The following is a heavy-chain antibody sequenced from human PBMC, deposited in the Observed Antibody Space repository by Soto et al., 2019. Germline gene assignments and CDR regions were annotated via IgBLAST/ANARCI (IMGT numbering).Heavy chain of an antibody. CDR2: IIPIFGTA. V-gene: IGHV1-69*01. Sequence: QVQLVQSGAEVKKPGSSVKVSCKASGGTFSSYAISWVRQAPGQGLEWMGGIIPIFGTANYAQKFQGRVTTAESESTSKAYLEMISLRYKDTAVYYCVRGLLEMATYFDYWGQGTLVTVSS. CDR1: GGTFSSYA. CDR3: VRGLLEMATYFDY. J-gene: IGHJ4*02. D-gene: IGHD5-12*01.